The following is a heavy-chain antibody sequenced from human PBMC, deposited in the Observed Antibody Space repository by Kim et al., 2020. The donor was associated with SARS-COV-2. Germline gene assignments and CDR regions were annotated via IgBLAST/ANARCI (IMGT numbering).Heavy chain of an antibody. D-gene: IGHD3-10*01. CDR3: ASRNNMVRGPRRQRYAFDI. V-gene: IGHV3-11*06. CDR2: ISSSSSYT. J-gene: IGHJ3*02. Sequence: GGSLRLSCAASGFTFSDYYMSWIRQAPGKGLEWVSYISSSSSYTNYADSVKGRFTISRDNAKNSLYLQMNSLRAEDTAVYYCASRNNMVRGPRRQRYAFDIWGQGTMVTVSS. CDR1: GFTFSDYY.